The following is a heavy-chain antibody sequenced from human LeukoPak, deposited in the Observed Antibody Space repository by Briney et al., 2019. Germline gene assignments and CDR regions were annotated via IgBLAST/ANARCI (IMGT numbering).Heavy chain of an antibody. CDR1: GFTFSSYA. D-gene: IGHD2-15*01. V-gene: IGHV3-23*01. CDR2: ISGSGGST. CDR3: ARDLRDDIVVVVAATRHYYYGMDV. J-gene: IGHJ6*02. Sequence: GGSLRLSCAASGFTFSSYAMSWVRQAPGKGLEWVSAISGSGGSTYHADSVKGRFTISRDNSKNTLYLQMNSLRAEDTAVYYCARDLRDDIVVVVAATRHYYYGMDVWGQGTTVTVSS.